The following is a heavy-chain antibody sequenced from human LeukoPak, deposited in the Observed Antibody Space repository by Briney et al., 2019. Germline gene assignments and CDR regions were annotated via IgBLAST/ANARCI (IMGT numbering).Heavy chain of an antibody. CDR1: GFTFSSSW. CDR3: ARDPSYYYDSSGYYYAAY. Sequence: GGSLRLSCAASGFTFSSSWMHWVRQPPGKGLVWVSRISSDGSSTNYADSVKGRFTVSRDSAKNTLYLQMNSLRAEDTAVYYCARDPSYYYDSSGYYYAAYWGQGTLVTVSS. V-gene: IGHV3-74*01. J-gene: IGHJ4*02. CDR2: ISSDGSST. D-gene: IGHD3-22*01.